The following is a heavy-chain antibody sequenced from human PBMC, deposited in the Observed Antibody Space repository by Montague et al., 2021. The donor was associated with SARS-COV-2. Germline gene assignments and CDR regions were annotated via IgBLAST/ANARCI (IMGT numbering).Heavy chain of an antibody. D-gene: IGHD3-9*01. V-gene: IGHV2-70*11. CDR2: IDWDDDK. CDR1: GFSLSTSGMC. J-gene: IGHJ6*02. CDR3: ARTYYDILTGRDYGMDV. Sequence: LALVKPTQTLTLTCTFSGFSLSTSGMCVSWIRQPPGKALEWLARIDWDDDKYYSTSLKTRLTISKDTSKNQVVLTMTNMDPVDTATYYCARTYYDILTGRDYGMDVWGQGTTVTVSS.